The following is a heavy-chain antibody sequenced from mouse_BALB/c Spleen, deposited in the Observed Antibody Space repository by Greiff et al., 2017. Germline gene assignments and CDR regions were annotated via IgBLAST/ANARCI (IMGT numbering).Heavy chain of an antibody. D-gene: IGHD1-2*01. V-gene: IGHV2-9*02. J-gene: IGHJ2*01. CDR2: MWAGGST. Sequence: VKLLESGPGLVAPSQSLSLTCTVSGFSLTSYGVHWVRQTPGKGLEWLGVMWAGGSTNYNSALMSRLSISKDNSKSQVFLKMNSLQTDDTAMYYCARGEIHYYGYSYWGQGTTLTVSS. CDR1: GFSLTSYG. CDR3: ARGEIHYYGYSY.